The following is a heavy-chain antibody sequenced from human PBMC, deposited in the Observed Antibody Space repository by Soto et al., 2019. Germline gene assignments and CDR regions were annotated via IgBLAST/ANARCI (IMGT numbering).Heavy chain of an antibody. J-gene: IGHJ3*01. CDR3: AKDSVGGYSFWSGYYSDGLDV. D-gene: IGHD3-3*01. CDR1: GFTFDSYA. CDR2: ISGSADGT. V-gene: IGHV3-23*01. Sequence: EVKLLESGGGLAQPGGSLRLSCVGSGFTFDSYAISWVRQAPGERLQWIAAISGSADGTDYAHSVRGRFTISRDNAKKTVHLQMDSLRGGDTGVYFCAKDSVGGYSFWSGYYSDGLDVWGQGTLVSVS.